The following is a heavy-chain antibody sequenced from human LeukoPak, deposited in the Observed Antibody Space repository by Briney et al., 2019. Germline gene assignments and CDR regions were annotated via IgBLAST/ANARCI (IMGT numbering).Heavy chain of an antibody. V-gene: IGHV3-30*03. CDR2: ISYDGSNE. J-gene: IGHJ5*02. Sequence: GRSLRLSCVASGFTFSSFGMHWVRQAPGKGLEWVAVISYDGSNEYYADSVKGRFTISRDNSKNTLYLQMNSLRAEDTAVYYCARVTMVAAASYNWFVPWGQGTLVTVSS. CDR3: ARVTMVAAASYNWFVP. CDR1: GFTFSSFG. D-gene: IGHD2-15*01.